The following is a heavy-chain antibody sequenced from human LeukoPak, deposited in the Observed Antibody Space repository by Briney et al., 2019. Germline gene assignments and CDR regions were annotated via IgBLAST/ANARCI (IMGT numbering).Heavy chain of an antibody. V-gene: IGHV4-59*01. CDR3: ASSGWYGERYSFDY. Sequence: SETLSLTCTVSGGSISSYYWSWIRQPPGKGLEWIGYIYYSGSTNYNPSLKSRVTISVDTSRNQFSLKLSSVTAADTAVYYCASSGWYGERYSFDYWGQGTLVTVSS. CDR2: IYYSGST. CDR1: GGSISSYY. J-gene: IGHJ4*02. D-gene: IGHD6-19*01.